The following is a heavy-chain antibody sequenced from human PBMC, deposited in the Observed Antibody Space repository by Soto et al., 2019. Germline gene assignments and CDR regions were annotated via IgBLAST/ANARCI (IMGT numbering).Heavy chain of an antibody. V-gene: IGHV1-46*04. CDR3: VRGYCTSNICSGDFQY. Sequence: QVQLVQSGAEVKKPGASVKVSCKASGNTLTDSFINWVRKPLVQGLEWMGMTNPISGATGNAQKLHGRITWTRDTSTTTVYRGLGSRSSDAAALSFCVRGYCTSNICSGDFQYWVQGSLVTVSS. CDR1: GNTLTDSF. J-gene: IGHJ1*01. D-gene: IGHD2-2*01. CDR2: TNPISGAT.